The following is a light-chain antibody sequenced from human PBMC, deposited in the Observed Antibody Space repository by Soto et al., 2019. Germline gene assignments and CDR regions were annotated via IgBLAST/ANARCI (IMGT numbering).Light chain of an antibody. CDR3: GTWDSSLSAVV. Sequence: QSVLTQPPSVSAAPGQKVTISCSGSSSNIGNNYVSWYQQLPGTAPKLLIYDNNKRPSGIPDRFSGCKSGTSATLGITGLQTGEEADYYCGTWDSSLSAVVFGGGTKLTVL. V-gene: IGLV1-51*01. CDR1: SSNIGNNY. J-gene: IGLJ2*01. CDR2: DNN.